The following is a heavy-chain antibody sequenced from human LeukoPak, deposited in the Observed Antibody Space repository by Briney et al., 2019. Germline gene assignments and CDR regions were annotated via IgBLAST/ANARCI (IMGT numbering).Heavy chain of an antibody. CDR2: IYSGGST. CDR3: ARVGVGATIGSVVD. CDR1: GFTVSSCF. V-gene: IGHV3-53*01. J-gene: IGHJ4*02. D-gene: IGHD1-26*01. Sequence: PGGSLRLSCAASGFTVSSCFMSWVRQAPGKGLEWVSVIYSGGSTFYADSVKGRFTISRDNSKNTLYLQMNSLRAEDTAVYYCARVGVGATIGSVVDWGQGTLVTVSS.